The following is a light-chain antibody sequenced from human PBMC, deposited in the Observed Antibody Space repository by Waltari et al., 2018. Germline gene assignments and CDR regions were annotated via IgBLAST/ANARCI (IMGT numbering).Light chain of an antibody. J-gene: IGLJ1*01. CDR2: EVT. CDR1: SRDVGSYNY. Sequence: QSALTQPASVSGSPGQSITISCTGTSRDVGSYNYVSGYQQHPGKAPKLLIFEVTDRPSGVSNRFSGSKSGNTASLTISGLQAEDEADYYCSSYTRTTTLYVFGTGTKVTVL. CDR3: SSYTRTTTLYV. V-gene: IGLV2-14*03.